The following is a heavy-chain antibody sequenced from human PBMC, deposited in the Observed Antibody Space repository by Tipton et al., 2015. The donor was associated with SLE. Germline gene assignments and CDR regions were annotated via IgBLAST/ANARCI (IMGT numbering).Heavy chain of an antibody. CDR1: GFTFSKYW. Sequence: SLRLSCVTSGFTFSKYWMHWVRQAPGKGLVWVSRITSDGSGTNYADSVKGRFTISRDNAKNMLYLQMNSLRVEDTAVYYCAKGGTGKFDYWGQGTLVTVSS. D-gene: IGHD7-27*01. J-gene: IGHJ4*02. CDR3: AKGGTGKFDY. V-gene: IGHV3-74*01. CDR2: ITSDGSGT.